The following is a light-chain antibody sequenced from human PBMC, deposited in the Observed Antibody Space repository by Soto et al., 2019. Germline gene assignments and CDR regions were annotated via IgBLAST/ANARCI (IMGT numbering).Light chain of an antibody. CDR2: GAS. V-gene: IGKV3D-15*01. CDR1: QSVGSN. J-gene: IGKJ1*01. CDR3: QQCNNWPPWT. Sequence: EIVLTQSPATLSVSPGERATLSCRASQSVGSNLVWYQQKPGRAPRLLIYGASTRATGIPARFSGSGSGTEFTLTISSLQSEDSAVYFCQQCNNWPPWTFGQGTKV.